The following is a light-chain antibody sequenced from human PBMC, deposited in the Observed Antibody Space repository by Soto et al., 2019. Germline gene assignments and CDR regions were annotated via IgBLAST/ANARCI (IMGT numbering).Light chain of an antibody. CDR2: VNS. V-gene: IGLV1-40*01. Sequence: QSVLTQSPSVSGAPGQRVTISCTGSSSNIGAGYDVHWYQQLPGTAPKLLIYVNSNRPSGVPDRFSGSKSGTSASQAITGLQPEDEADYYCQSFDNSLSCPHGFGTGTKLTVL. J-gene: IGLJ1*01. CDR1: SSNIGAGYD. CDR3: QSFDNSLSCPHG.